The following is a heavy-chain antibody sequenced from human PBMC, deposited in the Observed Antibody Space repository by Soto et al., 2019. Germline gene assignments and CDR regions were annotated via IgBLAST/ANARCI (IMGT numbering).Heavy chain of an antibody. Sequence: EVQLLESGGGLVQPGGSLRLSCVASGFTLSNYAMSWVRQAPGKGLEWVSVIDGDGSAKFADSVKGRLTVSRDNSKNTLYLQMDSLRAEDTAIYYCATDAVSYNGIYDPFDIWGRGTMVTVSS. CDR1: GFTLSNYA. J-gene: IGHJ3*02. CDR3: ATDAVSYNGIYDPFDI. CDR2: IDGDGSA. V-gene: IGHV3-23*01. D-gene: IGHD1-1*01.